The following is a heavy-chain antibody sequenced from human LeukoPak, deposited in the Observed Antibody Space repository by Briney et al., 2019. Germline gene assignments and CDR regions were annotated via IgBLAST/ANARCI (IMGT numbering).Heavy chain of an antibody. Sequence: GGSLRLSCAVSGFTFSSYWMHWVRQAPGKGLVWVSRIDRDGSRINYADSVKGRFSISRDNGKNTLFLQMNSLRAEDAAVYYCTSNFDFWGQGTLVTVSS. CDR2: IDRDGSRI. CDR1: GFTFSSYW. V-gene: IGHV3-74*01. CDR3: TSNFDF. J-gene: IGHJ4*02.